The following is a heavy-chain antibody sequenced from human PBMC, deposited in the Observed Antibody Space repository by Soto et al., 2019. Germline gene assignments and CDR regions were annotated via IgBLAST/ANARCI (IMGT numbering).Heavy chain of an antibody. V-gene: IGHV3-72*01. CDR3: VSGYCGGGSCYLENNWFDP. CDR2: IRNKANSYST. D-gene: IGHD2-15*01. CDR1: GFSFNDHL. J-gene: IGHJ5*02. Sequence: EVQLVESGGGLVQPGGSLRLSCAASGFSFNDHLMDWVRQAPGKGLEWLGRIRNKANSYSTDYAASVKGRFTVSRDDSXNXVXXQMDSLKTEDTAMYYCVSGYCGGGSCYLENNWFDPRGQGTLVTVSS.